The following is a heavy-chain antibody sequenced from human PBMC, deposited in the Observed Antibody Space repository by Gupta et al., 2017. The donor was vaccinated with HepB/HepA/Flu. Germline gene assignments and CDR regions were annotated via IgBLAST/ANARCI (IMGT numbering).Heavy chain of an antibody. D-gene: IGHD3-10*01. CDR1: GFTFGIYE. Sequence: EVQLLQSGGGLVQPGGSLRLSCAASGFTFGIYEMSWIRQAPGKGLEWVSAISGSGGSTYYADSVQGRFTISRDNPQNTLYLQMNSLRAEDTAVYFCAKVSGYYGSGTSGGGQGTLVTVSS. CDR2: ISGSGGST. J-gene: IGHJ4*02. CDR3: AKVSGYYGSGTSG. V-gene: IGHV3-23*01.